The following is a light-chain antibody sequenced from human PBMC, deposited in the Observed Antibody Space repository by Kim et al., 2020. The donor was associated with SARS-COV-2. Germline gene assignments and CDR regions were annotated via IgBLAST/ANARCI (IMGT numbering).Light chain of an antibody. J-gene: IGKJ1*01. CDR3: QQNDNLWT. CDR1: QDINNH. CDR2: AAS. V-gene: IGKV1-33*01. Sequence: SASVGDRVTITCQASQDINNHLNWYQHKAGKAPKLLIYAASSLERGVPSRFSGSGSGTDFTFTISSRQPEDIATYYCQQNDNLWTFGQGTKVDIK.